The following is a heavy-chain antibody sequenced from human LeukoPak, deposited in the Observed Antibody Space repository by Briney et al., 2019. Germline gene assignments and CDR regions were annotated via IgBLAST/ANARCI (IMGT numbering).Heavy chain of an antibody. J-gene: IGHJ4*02. CDR2: MHHTGST. CDR3: ARGLNDSWTGENY. D-gene: IGHD3-3*01. CDR1: GYSINSGYH. Sequence: PSETLSLTCSVSGYSINSGYHWGWIRQPPGKGLEWIAIMHHTGSTHYNPSLQSRVTISIDTSKNHFSLKLRSVTAADTAVYYCARGLNDSWTGENYWGQGTLVTVSS. V-gene: IGHV4-38-2*02.